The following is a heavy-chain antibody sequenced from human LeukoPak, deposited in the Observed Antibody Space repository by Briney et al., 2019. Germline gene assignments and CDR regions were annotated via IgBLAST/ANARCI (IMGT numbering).Heavy chain of an antibody. V-gene: IGHV4-39*01. D-gene: IGHD4-23*01. J-gene: IGHJ4*02. CDR2: IYFSGST. CDR1: GGSISNSHYY. CDR3: ARRQKLNNSDGYYFDY. Sequence: PSETLSLTCTVSGGSISNSHYYWAWVRQPPGGGLEWIGSIYFSGSTYYDPSLKSRVIISVDTSKNQFSLKMSSGTAADTAVYYCARRQKLNNSDGYYFDYWGQGTLVTVSS.